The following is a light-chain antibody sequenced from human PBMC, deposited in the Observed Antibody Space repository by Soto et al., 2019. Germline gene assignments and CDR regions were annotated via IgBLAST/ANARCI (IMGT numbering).Light chain of an antibody. CDR2: EVS. CDR3: SSYAGSTNLYV. Sequence: QSALTQPPSASGSPGQSVTISCTGTSSDVGGYNYVSWYQQHPGKAPKLMIYEVSMRPSGVPDRFSGSKSGNTASLTVSGLQAEDEADYYCSSYAGSTNLYVFGTGTKLTVL. J-gene: IGLJ1*01. V-gene: IGLV2-8*01. CDR1: SSDVGGYNY.